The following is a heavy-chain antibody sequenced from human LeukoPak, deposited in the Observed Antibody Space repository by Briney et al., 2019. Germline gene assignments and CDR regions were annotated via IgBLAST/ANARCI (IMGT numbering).Heavy chain of an antibody. D-gene: IGHD3-10*01. Sequence: GGSLRLSCAASGFTFSSYSMHWVRQAPEKGLVWVSRINSDGSSTSYADSVKGRFTISRDNAKNTLYLQMNSLRAEDTAVYYCARDRAMVRGVIENWGQGTLVTVSS. V-gene: IGHV3-74*01. CDR2: INSDGSST. CDR1: GFTFSSYS. J-gene: IGHJ4*02. CDR3: ARDRAMVRGVIEN.